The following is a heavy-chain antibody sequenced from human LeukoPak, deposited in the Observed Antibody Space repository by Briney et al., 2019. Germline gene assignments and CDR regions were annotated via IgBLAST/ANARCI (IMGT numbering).Heavy chain of an antibody. CDR1: GGSVNSGTYY. J-gene: IGHJ4*02. CDR3: ARGGRWLQFNY. Sequence: SETLSLTCTVSGGSVNSGTYYWSWIRQPPGKGLEWIGYISYSGSTNYNPSLKSRVTISVDTSKNQFSLKLSSVTAADTAVYYCARGGRWLQFNYWGQGTLVTVSS. CDR2: ISYSGST. V-gene: IGHV4-61*01. D-gene: IGHD5-24*01.